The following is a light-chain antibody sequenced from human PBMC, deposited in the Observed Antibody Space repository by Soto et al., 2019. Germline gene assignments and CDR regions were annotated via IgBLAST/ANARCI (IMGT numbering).Light chain of an antibody. V-gene: IGKV3-20*01. CDR3: QQYGRSLWT. Sequence: EIVMTQSPATLSVSPGESATLSCRASQSVSNNYFAWYQQKPGQAPRLLTYGASSRATDIPDRFSGSGSGTDFTLTISRLEPEDFAVYYCQQYGRSLWTFGQGTK. CDR1: QSVSNNY. CDR2: GAS. J-gene: IGKJ1*01.